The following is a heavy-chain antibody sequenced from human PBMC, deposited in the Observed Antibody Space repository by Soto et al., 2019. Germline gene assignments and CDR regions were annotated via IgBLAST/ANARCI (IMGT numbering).Heavy chain of an antibody. V-gene: IGHV1-69*02. D-gene: IGHD2-15*01. CDR2: IIPILGIA. CDR3: ALRVVAVQPNDAFDI. Sequence: QVQLVQSGAEVKKPGSSVKVSCKASGGTFSSYTISWVRQAPGQGLEWMGRIIPILGIANYAQKFQGRVTITADQPTSTAYMELSSLRSEDTAVYYCALRVVAVQPNDAFDIWGQGTMVTVSS. CDR1: GGTFSSYT. J-gene: IGHJ3*02.